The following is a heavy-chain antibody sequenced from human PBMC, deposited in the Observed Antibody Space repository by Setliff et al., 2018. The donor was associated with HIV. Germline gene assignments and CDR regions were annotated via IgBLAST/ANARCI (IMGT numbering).Heavy chain of an antibody. CDR1: GYIFTDYY. CDR3: ARVPAGTAYDK. CDR2: INPNGGYT. D-gene: IGHD1-7*01. V-gene: IGHV1-2*02. Sequence: ASVKVSCKASGYIFTDYYIHWVRQAPGQGLEWMGWINPNGGYTNYAQKFLGRVTMTQDTSFTTAYLELSRLGSEDTAVYFCARVPAGTAYDKWGQGTLVTVSS. J-gene: IGHJ4*02.